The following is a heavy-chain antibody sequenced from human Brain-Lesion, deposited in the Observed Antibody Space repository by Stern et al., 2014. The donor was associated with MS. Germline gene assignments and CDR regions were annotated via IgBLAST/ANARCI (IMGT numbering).Heavy chain of an antibody. Sequence: QVQLVESGAEVKKPGASVKVSCKVSGYTLTEFSMHWVRQAPRKGLEWMGGFDPEDGETIYAHKFQGRGTMTEDTSTDTAYMELSSLRSEDTAVYYCATLSPGAGGNYYRHFDYWGQGTLVTVSS. CDR2: FDPEDGET. J-gene: IGHJ4*02. CDR1: GYTLTEFS. V-gene: IGHV1-24*01. D-gene: IGHD1-26*01. CDR3: ATLSPGAGGNYYRHFDY.